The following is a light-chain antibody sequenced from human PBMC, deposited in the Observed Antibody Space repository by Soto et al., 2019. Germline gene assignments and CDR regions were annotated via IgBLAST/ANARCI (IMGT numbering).Light chain of an antibody. V-gene: IGKV1-5*03. CDR2: QAS. J-gene: IGKJ2*01. Sequence: DIQVTQSPATLSASVGDRVTITCRASQSINIYLAWYRQKPGKAPELLIYQASILEPGVPSRFSGRGSGTENTLTISSLQPDDFATYYCQQYSRYSAFGQGTKVDIK. CDR1: QSINIY. CDR3: QQYSRYSA.